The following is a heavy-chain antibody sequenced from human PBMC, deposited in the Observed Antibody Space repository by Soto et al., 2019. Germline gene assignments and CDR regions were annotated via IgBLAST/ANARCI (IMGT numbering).Heavy chain of an antibody. CDR3: ARVGSGWYGGGNFDY. D-gene: IGHD6-19*01. J-gene: IGHJ4*02. CDR2: IYSGGST. Sequence: EVQLVESGGGLVQPGGSLRLSCAASGFTVSSNYMSWVRQAPGKGLEWVSVIYSGGSTYYADSVKGRFTISRHNSKNTLYLQMNSLRAEDTAVYYCARVGSGWYGGGNFDYWGQGTLVTVSS. CDR1: GFTVSSNY. V-gene: IGHV3-53*04.